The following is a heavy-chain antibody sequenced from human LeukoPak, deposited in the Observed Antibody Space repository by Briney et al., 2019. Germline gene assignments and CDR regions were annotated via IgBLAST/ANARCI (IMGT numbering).Heavy chain of an antibody. CDR3: ATNLAPGTDWWFDP. D-gene: IGHD6-13*01. V-gene: IGHV3-23*05. J-gene: IGHJ5*02. Sequence: GGSLRLSCAASGFSFSNYVMSWFRQAPGKGLEWVSTIDTASENTYYADSVKGRFSISRDNSEKSLYLHMSSLRVEDTAVYYCATNLAPGTDWWFDPWGQGTLVTISS. CDR2: IDTASENT. CDR1: GFSFSNYV.